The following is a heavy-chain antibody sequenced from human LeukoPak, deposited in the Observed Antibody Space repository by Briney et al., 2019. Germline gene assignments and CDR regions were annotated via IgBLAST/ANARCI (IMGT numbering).Heavy chain of an antibody. CDR3: ARGFVMITFGGVILSNWFDP. D-gene: IGHD3-16*01. J-gene: IGHJ5*02. CDR2: INHSGST. V-gene: IGHV4-34*01. Sequence: PSETLSLTCAVYGGSFSGYYWSWIRQPPGKGLEWIGEINHSGSTNYNPSLKSRVTISVDTSKNQFSLKLSSVTAADTAEYYCARGFVMITFGGVILSNWFDPWGQGTLVTVSS. CDR1: GGSFSGYY.